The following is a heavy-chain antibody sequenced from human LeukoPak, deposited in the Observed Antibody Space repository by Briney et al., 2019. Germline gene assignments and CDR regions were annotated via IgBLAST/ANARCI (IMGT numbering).Heavy chain of an antibody. CDR1: GYTFTSYG. CDR3: ARGALWFGEYTRVVMYYSDY. V-gene: IGHV1-18*01. Sequence: ASVKVSCKASGYTFTSYGISWVRQAPGQGLEWMGWISAYNGNTNYAQKLQGRVTMTTDTSTSTAYMELRSLRSDDTAVYYCARGALWFGEYTRVVMYYSDYWGQGTLVTVSS. CDR2: ISAYNGNT. D-gene: IGHD3-10*01. J-gene: IGHJ4*02.